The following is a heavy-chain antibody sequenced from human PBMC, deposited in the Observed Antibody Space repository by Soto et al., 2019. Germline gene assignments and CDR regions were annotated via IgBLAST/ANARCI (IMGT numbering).Heavy chain of an antibody. CDR1: GGSMNGGYYY. D-gene: IGHD6-13*01. Sequence: QVQLQESGPGLVEPSQTLSLTCSVSGDSMHNGVSGGSMNGGYYYWSWIRQHPAKGLEWIGYIHDRECTSSNPSRTSRVSISVDTSNNQVALKLSSMSAADTAVYYCARSYTATPGWANWFDPWGQGTLVTVSS. CDR3: ARSYTATPGWANWFDP. V-gene: IGHV4-31*03. J-gene: IGHJ5*02. CDR2: IHDRECT.